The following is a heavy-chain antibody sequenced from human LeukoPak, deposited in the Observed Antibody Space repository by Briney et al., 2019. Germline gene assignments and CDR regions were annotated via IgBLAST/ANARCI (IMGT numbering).Heavy chain of an antibody. CDR1: GGSISSYY. Sequence: MASETLSLTCTVSGGSISSYYWSWIRQPAGKGLEWIGRIYTSGSTNYNPSLKSRVTISVDTSKNQFSLKLSSVTAADTAVYYCARFVVAATPMHNFDYWGQGTLVTVSA. V-gene: IGHV4-4*07. CDR2: IYTSGST. CDR3: ARFVVAATPMHNFDY. D-gene: IGHD2-15*01. J-gene: IGHJ4*02.